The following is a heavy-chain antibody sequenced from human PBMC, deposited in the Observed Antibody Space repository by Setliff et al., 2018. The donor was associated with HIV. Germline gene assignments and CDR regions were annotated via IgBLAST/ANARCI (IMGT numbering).Heavy chain of an antibody. V-gene: IGHV3-74*01. CDR1: GFTFSSYS. J-gene: IGHJ4*02. CDR2: INIDGGST. Sequence: GGSLRLSCAASGFTFSSYSMNWVRQPPGKGLVWVSRINIDGGSTNYADSVKGRFTISRDNAKNTLYLQMNGLSAEDTAVYYCARDRFRGGVGTGLAEYWGQGTVVTVSS. D-gene: IGHD3-16*01. CDR3: ARDRFRGGVGTGLAEY.